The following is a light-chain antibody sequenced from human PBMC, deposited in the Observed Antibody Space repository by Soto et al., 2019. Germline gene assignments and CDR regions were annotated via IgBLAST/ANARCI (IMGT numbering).Light chain of an antibody. V-gene: IGKV3-20*01. Sequence: EIVLTQPPGTLSLSPGERATLSCRASQSVSSSYLAWYQQKPVQAPRLLIYGASSRATGIPDRFSGSVSGTDLTLTISILEPEDFAVYYCQQYGSSPGYTFGQGTKLEIK. CDR2: GAS. CDR1: QSVSSSY. CDR3: QQYGSSPGYT. J-gene: IGKJ2*01.